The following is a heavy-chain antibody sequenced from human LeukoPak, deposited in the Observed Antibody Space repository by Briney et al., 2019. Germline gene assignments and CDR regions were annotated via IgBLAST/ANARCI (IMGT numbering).Heavy chain of an antibody. CDR2: ISSSGSTI. J-gene: IGHJ5*02. V-gene: IGHV3-11*01. CDR3: ARAKGEWLVGYCWFDP. CDR1: GFTFSDYY. Sequence: NPGGSLRLSCAASGFTFSDYYMSWIRQAPGKGLEWVSYISSSGSTIYYADSVKGRFTISRDNAKNSLYLQMNSLRAEDTAVCYCARAKGEWLVGYCWFDPWGQGTLVTVSS. D-gene: IGHD6-19*01.